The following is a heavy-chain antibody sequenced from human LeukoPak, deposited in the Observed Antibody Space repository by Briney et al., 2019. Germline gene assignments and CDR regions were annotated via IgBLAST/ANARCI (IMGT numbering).Heavy chain of an antibody. CDR3: ARFGRDGYNFN. CDR1: GFTFSSYS. Sequence: GGSLRLSCAASGFTFSSYSMNWVRQAPGKGLEWVSSLSGGSSYIYYADSVKGRFTISRDNAKNSLYLQMNSLRAEDTAVYYCARFGRDGYNFNWGQGTLVTVSS. J-gene: IGHJ1*01. V-gene: IGHV3-21*01. CDR2: LSGGSSYI. D-gene: IGHD5-24*01.